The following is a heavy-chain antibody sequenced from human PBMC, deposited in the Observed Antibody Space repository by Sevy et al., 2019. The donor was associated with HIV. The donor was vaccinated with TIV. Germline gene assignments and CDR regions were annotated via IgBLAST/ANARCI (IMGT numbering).Heavy chain of an antibody. Sequence: GGSLRLSCAASGFTVNSNYMTWVRQAPGKGLEGVSVIHSVDTTDHADSVKARFTISRDNFKNTLYLHMSSLRAEDTAVYYCARGKSGYGYALNYWGQGTLVTVSS. D-gene: IGHD5-18*01. CDR3: ARGKSGYGYALNY. CDR1: GFTVNSNY. V-gene: IGHV3-66*01. CDR2: IHSVDTT. J-gene: IGHJ4*02.